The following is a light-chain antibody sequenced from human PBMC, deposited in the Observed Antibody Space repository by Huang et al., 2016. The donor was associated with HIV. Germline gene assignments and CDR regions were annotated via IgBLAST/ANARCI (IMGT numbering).Light chain of an antibody. CDR1: QDIRKY. CDR3: QQYDNLLT. CDR2: DAA. Sequence: DIQLTQSPSSLSASVGDKVTITCQASQDIRKYLNWYQQRPGKAPKRLIYDAANLETGVPSRFSGSGSGTDFSFTISSLQPEDIATYYCQQYDNLLTFGGGTKVEI. V-gene: IGKV1-33*01. J-gene: IGKJ4*01.